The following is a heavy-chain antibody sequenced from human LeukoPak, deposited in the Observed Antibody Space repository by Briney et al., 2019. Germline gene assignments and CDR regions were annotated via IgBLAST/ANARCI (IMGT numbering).Heavy chain of an antibody. D-gene: IGHD3-22*01. V-gene: IGHV3-9*01. CDR1: GFTFDDYA. CDR2: ISWNSGSI. J-gene: IGHJ4*02. CDR3: AKGRGYHFDY. Sequence: GGSLRLSCAASGFTFDDYAMHWVRQAPGKGLEWVSGISWNSGSIGYADSVKGRFTISRDNAKNSLYLQMNGLRAEDTALYYCAKGRGYHFDYWGQGTLVTVSS.